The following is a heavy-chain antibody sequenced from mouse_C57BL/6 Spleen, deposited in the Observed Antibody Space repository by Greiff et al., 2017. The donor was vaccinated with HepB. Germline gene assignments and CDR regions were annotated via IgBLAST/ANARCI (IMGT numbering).Heavy chain of an antibody. V-gene: IGHV5-17*01. CDR3: ARRGYSNYYAMDY. Sequence: EVKVEESGGGLVKPGGSLKLSCAASGFTFSDYGMHWVRQAPEKGLEWVAYISRGSSTIYYADTVKGRFTIARDTAKNTLFLQMTSLRSEDTAMYYCARRGYSNYYAMDYWGQGTSVTVSS. J-gene: IGHJ4*01. D-gene: IGHD2-5*01. CDR2: ISRGSSTI. CDR1: GFTFSDYG.